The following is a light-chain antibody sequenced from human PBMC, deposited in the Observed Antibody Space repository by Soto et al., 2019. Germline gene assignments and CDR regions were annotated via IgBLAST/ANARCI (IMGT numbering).Light chain of an antibody. CDR3: HQFGDSPQT. CDR2: DTS. Sequence: EIVLTQSPAILSLSPGERATLSCRASQSVSTYLAWYQQKPGQAPRLLIYDTSNRASGVPARFSGSGSGTDFTLTISSLEPEDFAVYYCHQFGDSPQTFGQGTTVEV. J-gene: IGKJ1*01. CDR1: QSVSTY. V-gene: IGKV3-11*01.